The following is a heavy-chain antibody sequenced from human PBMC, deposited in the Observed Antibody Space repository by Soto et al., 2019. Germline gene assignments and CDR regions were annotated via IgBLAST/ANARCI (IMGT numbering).Heavy chain of an antibody. Sequence: QVQLVQSGAEVKKPGDSVRVSCKASGYTFTSYGIGWVRQAPGQGLEWMGWISANNGNTKYAQKLQGRVTMTTDASTSTAYLELRSLRSDDAAVYYCARDGYFDHWGQGTLVTVSS. J-gene: IGHJ4*02. CDR3: ARDGYFDH. CDR2: ISANNGNT. CDR1: GYTFTSYG. V-gene: IGHV1-18*01.